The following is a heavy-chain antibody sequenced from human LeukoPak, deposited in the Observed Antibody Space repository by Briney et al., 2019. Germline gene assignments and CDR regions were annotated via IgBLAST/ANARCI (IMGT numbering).Heavy chain of an antibody. CDR3: ARARIDSGYDLLGYYYYGMDV. V-gene: IGHV6-1*01. CDR2: TYYRSKWYN. D-gene: IGHD5-12*01. Sequence: SQTLSLTCAISGDSVFSNTAAWNWIRQSPSRGLEWLGRTYYRSKWYNDYAVSVKSRITINPDTSKNQFSLQLKSVTPEDTAVYYCARARIDSGYDLLGYYYYGMDVWGQRTTVTVS. CDR1: GDSVFSNTAA. J-gene: IGHJ6*02.